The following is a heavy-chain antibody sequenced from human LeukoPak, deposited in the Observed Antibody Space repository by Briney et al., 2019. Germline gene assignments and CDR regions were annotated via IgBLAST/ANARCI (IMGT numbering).Heavy chain of an antibody. D-gene: IGHD1-26*01. J-gene: IGHJ4*02. Sequence: GGSLRLSCAASGLTFSSHTMSWVRQAPGKGLEWVSDISGSGAGTYYADSVKGRFTISRDNSKNTLFLQMKSLRAEDTAAYYCAREPGSDAAVRNYFDYWGQGTLVTVSS. V-gene: IGHV3-23*01. CDR3: AREPGSDAAVRNYFDY. CDR2: ISGSGAGT. CDR1: GLTFSSHT.